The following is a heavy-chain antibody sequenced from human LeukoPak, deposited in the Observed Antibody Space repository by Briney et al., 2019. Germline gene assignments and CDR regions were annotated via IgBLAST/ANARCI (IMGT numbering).Heavy chain of an antibody. CDR2: ISTVNGNS. Sequence: GASVKVSCKASGYTFTGYYMHWVRQAPGQGPEWMGWISTVNGNSRYAQNFQGRVTLTTDTSTNTAHLELTSLRSDDTAIYYCARVRDSDNWWGAFDIWGQGTMVTVSS. V-gene: IGHV1-18*04. J-gene: IGHJ3*02. CDR3: ARVRDSDNWWGAFDI. CDR1: GYTFTGYY. D-gene: IGHD1-1*01.